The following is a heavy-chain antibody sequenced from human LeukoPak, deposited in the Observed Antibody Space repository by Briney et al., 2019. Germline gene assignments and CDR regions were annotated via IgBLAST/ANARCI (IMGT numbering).Heavy chain of an antibody. Sequence: SVKVSCKASGYAFTSYHIHWMRQAPGQGLEWMGGIIPIFGTANYAQKFQGRVTITADESTSTAYMELSSLRSEDTAVYYCARDLHYYDSSGYYPAPFDYWGQGTLVTVSS. CDR2: IIPIFGTA. CDR1: GYAFTSYH. CDR3: ARDLHYYDSSGYYPAPFDY. J-gene: IGHJ4*02. V-gene: IGHV1-69*13. D-gene: IGHD3-22*01.